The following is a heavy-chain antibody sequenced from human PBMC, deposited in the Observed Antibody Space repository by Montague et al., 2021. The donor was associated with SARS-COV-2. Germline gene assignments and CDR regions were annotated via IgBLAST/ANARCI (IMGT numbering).Heavy chain of an antibody. D-gene: IGHD2-15*01. Sequence: SETLSLTCTVSGGSISSSSYYWGWIRQPPGKGLEWIGSIYYTGSPXHNPSLKSRVTISVDTSKNQFSLNLSSVTAADTAVYYCARRARWNIVVVVGDRHAFDIWGQGTMVTVSS. V-gene: IGHV4-39*01. CDR2: IYYTGSP. CDR1: GGSISSSSYY. J-gene: IGHJ3*02. CDR3: ARRARWNIVVVVGDRHAFDI.